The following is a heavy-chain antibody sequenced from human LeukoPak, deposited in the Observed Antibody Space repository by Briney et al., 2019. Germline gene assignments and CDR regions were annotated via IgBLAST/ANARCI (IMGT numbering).Heavy chain of an antibody. V-gene: IGHV3-48*01. CDR3: TAGGATSFDY. D-gene: IGHD1-26*01. CDR1: GFTFSSYW. J-gene: IGHJ4*02. Sequence: GGSLRLSCAASGFTFSSYWMSWVRQAPGKGLEWISYISGPSTTIHYADSVEGRFTVSRDNAKNSLFLHMNSLRAEDTAVYYCTAGGATSFDYWGQGTLVTVSS. CDR2: ISGPSTTI.